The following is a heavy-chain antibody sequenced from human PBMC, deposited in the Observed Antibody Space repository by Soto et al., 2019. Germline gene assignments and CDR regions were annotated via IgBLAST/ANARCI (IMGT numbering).Heavy chain of an antibody. CDR3: VRDRSRPAAMDY. D-gene: IGHD2-2*01. CDR1: GFTFSSYS. V-gene: IGHV3-7*01. CDR2: IRHDVPEQ. Sequence: GGSLRLSCAASGFTFSSYSMSWVRQAPGKGLEWVANIRHDVPEQFSVDSVKGRFTLSRDDAKNLLYLEMNNLRAEDTAVYYCVRDRSRPAAMDYWGQGALVTVSS. J-gene: IGHJ4*02.